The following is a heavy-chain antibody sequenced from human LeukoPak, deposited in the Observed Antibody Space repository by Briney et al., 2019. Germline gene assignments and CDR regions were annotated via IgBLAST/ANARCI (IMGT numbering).Heavy chain of an antibody. CDR3: ARRPDDFWSGYYFH. V-gene: IGHV4-39*01. CDR1: GGSISSSSYY. Sequence: SETLSLTCTVSGGSISSSSYYWGWIRQPPGKGLEWIGSIYYSGSTYYNPSLESRVTISVDTSKNQFSLKLSSVTAADTAVYYCARRPDDFWSGYYFHWGQGTLVTVSS. CDR2: IYYSGST. J-gene: IGHJ4*02. D-gene: IGHD3-3*01.